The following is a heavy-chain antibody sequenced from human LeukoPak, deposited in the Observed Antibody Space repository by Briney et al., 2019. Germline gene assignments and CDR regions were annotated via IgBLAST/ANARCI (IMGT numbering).Heavy chain of an antibody. CDR3: ARDRGSPLYYYYYGMDV. Sequence: GGSLRLSCAASGFTFSSYAVHWVRQAPGKGLEWVAVISYDGSNKYYADSVKGRFTISRDNSKNTLYLQMNSLRAEDTAVYYCARDRGSPLYYYYYGMDVWGQGTTVTVSS. CDR2: ISYDGSNK. V-gene: IGHV3-30-3*01. D-gene: IGHD3-10*01. CDR1: GFTFSSYA. J-gene: IGHJ6*02.